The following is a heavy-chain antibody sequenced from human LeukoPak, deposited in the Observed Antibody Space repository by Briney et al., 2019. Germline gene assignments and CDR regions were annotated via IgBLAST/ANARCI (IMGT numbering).Heavy chain of an antibody. J-gene: IGHJ4*02. Sequence: SLRLSCTASGFTFGDYAMSWVRQAPGKGLGWVGFIRSKAYGGTTEYAASVKGRFTISRDDSKSIAYLQMNSLKTEDTAVYYCTRDRGSRYYFDYWGQGTLVTVSS. CDR3: TRDRGSRYYFDY. D-gene: IGHD1-26*01. CDR1: GFTFGDYA. V-gene: IGHV3-49*04. CDR2: IRSKAYGGTT.